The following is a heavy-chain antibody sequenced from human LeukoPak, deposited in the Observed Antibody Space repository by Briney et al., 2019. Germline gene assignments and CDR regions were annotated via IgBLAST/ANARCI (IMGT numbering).Heavy chain of an antibody. CDR3: VKKSPGAHPFDF. Sequence: GGSLRLSCAASGFSFSGYSMSWVRQAPGKGLEWDSIVSDGRRDIKYYADSVKGRFTISRDNSKDTLYLQMNGLSAEDTAIYYCVKKSPGAHPFDFWDQGTLVTVSS. CDR2: VSDGRRDIK. V-gene: IGHV3-23*01. J-gene: IGHJ4*02. CDR1: GFSFSGYS.